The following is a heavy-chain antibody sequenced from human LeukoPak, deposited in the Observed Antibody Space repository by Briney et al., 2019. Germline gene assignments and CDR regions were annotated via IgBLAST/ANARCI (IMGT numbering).Heavy chain of an antibody. CDR1: GYTFTSYD. V-gene: IGHV1-8*03. Sequence: GASVKVSCKASGYTFTSYDINWVRQATGQGLEWMGWMNPNSGNTGYAQKFQGRVTITRNTSISTAYMELSSLRSEDTAVYYCARAESSSWSYYYYYMDVWGKGTTATVSS. CDR2: MNPNSGNT. J-gene: IGHJ6*03. D-gene: IGHD6-13*01. CDR3: ARAESSSWSYYYYYMDV.